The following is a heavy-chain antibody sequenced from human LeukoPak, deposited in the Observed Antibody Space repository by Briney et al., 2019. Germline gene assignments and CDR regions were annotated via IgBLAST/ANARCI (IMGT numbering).Heavy chain of an antibody. J-gene: IGHJ6*02. Sequence: GGCLRLSCADSGLTVSRNYMNWVRQAPGEGLEWVSVIYGGGNIYYTDSVKGRFTISRDNSKNTLYLQMNSLRSEDTAVYYCARVDNWWLQLHYYYDMDVWGQGTTVTVSS. CDR1: GLTVSRNY. CDR3: ARVDNWWLQLHYYYDMDV. D-gene: IGHD5-24*01. V-gene: IGHV3-53*05. CDR2: IYGGGNI.